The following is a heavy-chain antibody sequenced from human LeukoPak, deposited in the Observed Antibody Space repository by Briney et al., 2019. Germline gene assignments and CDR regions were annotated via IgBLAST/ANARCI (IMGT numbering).Heavy chain of an antibody. CDR2: ISSSSYI. CDR3: ARDEYSSGWY. V-gene: IGHV3-21*01. CDR1: GFIFCSYS. D-gene: IGHD6-19*01. Sequence: GGSLRLSCAASGFIFCSYSMNWVRQAPEKGLEWVSSISSSSYIYYADSVKGRFTISRDNAKNSLYLQMNSLRAEDTAVYYCARDEYSSGWYLGQGTLVTVSS. J-gene: IGHJ1*01.